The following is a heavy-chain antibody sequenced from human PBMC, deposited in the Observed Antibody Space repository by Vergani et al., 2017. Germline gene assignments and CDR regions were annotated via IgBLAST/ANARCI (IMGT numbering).Heavy chain of an antibody. CDR1: GFTFSDYY. CDR2: ISSSGGTI. J-gene: IGHJ4*02. Sequence: QVQLVESGGGLVKPGGSLRLSCAASGFTFSDYYMSWIRQAPGKGLEWVSYISSSGGTIYYADSVKGRFTISRDNSKNTLYLQMNSLRAEDTAVYYCAKKLRYSSGWFFDYWGQGTLVTVSS. V-gene: IGHV3-11*01. D-gene: IGHD6-19*01. CDR3: AKKLRYSSGWFFDY.